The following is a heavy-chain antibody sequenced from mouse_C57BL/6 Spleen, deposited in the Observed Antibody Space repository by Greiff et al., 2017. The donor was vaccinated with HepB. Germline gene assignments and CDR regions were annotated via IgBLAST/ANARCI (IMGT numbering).Heavy chain of an antibody. D-gene: IGHD1-1*01. CDR3: ARGGTTVVASPYYYAMDY. CDR1: GYSFTDYN. CDR2: INPNYGTT. V-gene: IGHV1-39*01. J-gene: IGHJ4*01. Sequence: VQLQQSGPELVKPGASVKISCKASGYSFTDYNMNWVKQSNGKSLEWIGVINPNYGTTSYNQKFKGKATLTVDQSSSTAYMQLNSLTSEDSAVYYCARGGTTVVASPYYYAMDYWGQETSVTVSS.